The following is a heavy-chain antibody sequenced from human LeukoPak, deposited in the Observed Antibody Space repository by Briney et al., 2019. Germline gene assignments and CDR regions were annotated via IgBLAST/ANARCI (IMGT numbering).Heavy chain of an antibody. D-gene: IGHD3-3*01. V-gene: IGHV3-23*01. CDR3: AKDSRTIFRVVIAHSPPFDY. J-gene: IGHJ4*02. CDR1: GFTFSSYA. Sequence: GSLRLSCAASGFTFSSYAMSWVRQAPGKGLEWVSAISGSGGSTYYADSVKGRFTISRDNSKNTLYLQMNSLRAEDTAVYYCAKDSRTIFRVVIAHSPPFDYWGQGTLVTVSS. CDR2: ISGSGGST.